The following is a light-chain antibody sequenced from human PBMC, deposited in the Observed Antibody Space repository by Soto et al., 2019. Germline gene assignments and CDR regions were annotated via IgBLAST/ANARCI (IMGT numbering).Light chain of an antibody. J-gene: IGKJ2*01. CDR1: QSVLYNSNNKNH. CDR2: WAS. CDR3: QQYSRTPTYT. V-gene: IGKV4-1*01. Sequence: DIVMTQSPDSLAVSLGERATINGKSSQSVLYNSNNKNHFAWYQQRPGQPPKLLIYWASTRESGVPDRFSGSGSGTDFTLTINNVQAEDVGIYYCQQYSRTPTYTFGQGTKLEIK.